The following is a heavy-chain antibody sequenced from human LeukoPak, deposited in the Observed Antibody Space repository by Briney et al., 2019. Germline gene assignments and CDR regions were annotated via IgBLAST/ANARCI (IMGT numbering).Heavy chain of an antibody. J-gene: IGHJ6*03. CDR1: GFTFSSYG. CDR2: IRYDGSNK. D-gene: IGHD6-13*01. V-gene: IGHV3-30*02. Sequence: GGSLRLSCAASGFTFSSYGMHWVRQAPGKGLEWVAFIRYDGSNKYYADSVKGRFTISRDNSKNTLYLQMNSLRAEDTAVYYCAKVGCGSWYEFSCFPPHYYYYMDVWGKGTTVTISS. CDR3: AKVGCGSWYEFSCFPPHYYYYMDV.